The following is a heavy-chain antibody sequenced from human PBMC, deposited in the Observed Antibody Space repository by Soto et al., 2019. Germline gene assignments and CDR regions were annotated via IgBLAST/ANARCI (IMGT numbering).Heavy chain of an antibody. CDR1: GYSFTSYW. V-gene: IGHV5-51*01. CDR3: ARLPIVATKIYYQYNGMDV. J-gene: IGHJ6*02. Sequence: GESLKISCKGSGYSFTSYWIDWVRQMPGKDLEWMGIIYPGDSDTRYSPSFQGQVTISADKSISTAYLQWSRLKASDTAMYYCARLPIVATKIYYQYNGMDVWGQGTTITVSS. CDR2: IYPGDSDT. D-gene: IGHD5-12*01.